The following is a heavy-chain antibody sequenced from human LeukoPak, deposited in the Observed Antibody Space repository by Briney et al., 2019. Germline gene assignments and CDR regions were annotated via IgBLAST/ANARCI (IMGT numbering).Heavy chain of an antibody. CDR2: ISGDGGST. CDR3: AKDKELLQWLVRPYYFDY. J-gene: IGHJ4*02. D-gene: IGHD6-19*01. V-gene: IGHV3-43*02. CDR1: GFTFDDYA. Sequence: GSLRLSRAASGFTFDDYAMHWVRQAPGKGLEWVSLISGDGGSTYYADSVKGRFTISRDNSKNSLYLQMNSLRTEDTALYYCAKDKELLQWLVRPYYFDYWGQGTLVTVSS.